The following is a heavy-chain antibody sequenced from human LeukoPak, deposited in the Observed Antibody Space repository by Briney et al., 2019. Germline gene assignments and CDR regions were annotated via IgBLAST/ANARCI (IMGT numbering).Heavy chain of an antibody. Sequence: SVQVSCKASGGTFRSYAISWLRQAPGQGLEWMGRIIPIFGTANYAQKFQGRVTITADKSTSTAYMELSSLRSEDTAVYYRASGLKDIVVVPAAIWVCMDVWGKGTTVTVSS. D-gene: IGHD2-2*01. CDR1: GGTFRSYA. J-gene: IGHJ6*03. CDR3: ASGLKDIVVVPAAIWVCMDV. CDR2: IIPIFGTA. V-gene: IGHV1-69*06.